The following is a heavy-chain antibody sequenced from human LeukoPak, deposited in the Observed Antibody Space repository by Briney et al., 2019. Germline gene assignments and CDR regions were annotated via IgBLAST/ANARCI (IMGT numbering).Heavy chain of an antibody. D-gene: IGHD6-19*01. V-gene: IGHV4-4*02. J-gene: IGHJ4*02. Sequence: PSETLSLTCAVSGGSISSSNWWSWVRQPPGKGLEWIGEIYHSGSANYNPSLKSRVTISVDKSKNQFSLKLSSVTAADTAVYYCARGAVAGTAEMSYFDYWGQGTLVTVSS. CDR3: ARGAVAGTAEMSYFDY. CDR1: GGSISSSNW. CDR2: IYHSGSA.